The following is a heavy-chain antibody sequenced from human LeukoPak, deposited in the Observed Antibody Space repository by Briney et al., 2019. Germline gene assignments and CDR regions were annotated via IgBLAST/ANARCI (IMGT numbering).Heavy chain of an antibody. CDR1: GGSLSGYY. CDR2: INHSGST. CDR3: ARAEDCSGGSCFFFAF. J-gene: IGHJ4*02. V-gene: IGHV4-34*01. D-gene: IGHD2-15*01. Sequence: SETPSLTCAVYGGSLSGYYWSWVRQPPGKGLEWIGEINHSGSTNDNPSLKSRVTISVDTSKNQFSLKMSSVTAADTAVYYCARAEDCSGGSCFFFAFWGQGNLVTVSS.